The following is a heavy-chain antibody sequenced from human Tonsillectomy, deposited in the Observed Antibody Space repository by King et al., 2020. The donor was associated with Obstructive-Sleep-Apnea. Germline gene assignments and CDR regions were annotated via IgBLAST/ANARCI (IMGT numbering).Heavy chain of an antibody. D-gene: IGHD3-10*01. J-gene: IGHJ4*02. CDR1: GFTFSIYA. Sequence: EVQLVESGGGLVQPGGSLRLSCAASGFTFSIYAMSWVRQAPGKGLERVSAISGGGGSTYYADSVKGRFTLSRDNSKNALYLQMNSQRAEDTAVYYCAKDGSGTYYNPFDSWGQGTLVTVSS. V-gene: IGHV3-23*04. CDR2: ISGGGGST. CDR3: AKDGSGTYYNPFDS.